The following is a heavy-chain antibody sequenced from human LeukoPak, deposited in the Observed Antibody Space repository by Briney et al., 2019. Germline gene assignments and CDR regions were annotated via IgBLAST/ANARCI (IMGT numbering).Heavy chain of an antibody. V-gene: IGHV3-21*01. CDR1: GFTFSSYS. CDR2: ISSSSSYI. Sequence: GGSLRLSCAASGFTFSSYSMNWVRQAPGKGLEWVSSISSSSSYIYYADSVKGRFTISRDNAKNSLYLQMNSLRAEDTAVYYCARDQGAHRDYFDYWGQGTLVTVSS. D-gene: IGHD3-10*01. J-gene: IGHJ4*02. CDR3: ARDQGAHRDYFDY.